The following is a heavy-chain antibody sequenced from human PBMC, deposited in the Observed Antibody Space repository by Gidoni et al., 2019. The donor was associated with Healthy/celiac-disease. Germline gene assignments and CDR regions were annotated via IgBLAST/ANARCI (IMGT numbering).Heavy chain of an antibody. CDR2: ISAYKGNT. Sequence: QVQLAQSGAEVKKPWASVKVSCTASGYTFTSYGIRGVRQAPGQGLEWMGWISAYKGNTNYAQKLQGRVTMTTDTSTSTAYMELRSLRSDDTAVYYCARSDFWSGYHYFDYWGQGTLVTVSS. D-gene: IGHD3-3*01. CDR1: GYTFTSYG. J-gene: IGHJ4*02. CDR3: ARSDFWSGYHYFDY. V-gene: IGHV1-18*01.